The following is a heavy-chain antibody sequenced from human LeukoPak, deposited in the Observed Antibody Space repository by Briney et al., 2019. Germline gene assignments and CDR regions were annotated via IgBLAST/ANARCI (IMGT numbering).Heavy chain of an antibody. CDR1: GFTFSSYW. J-gene: IGHJ4*02. CDR2: IKEDDSEI. Sequence: PGGSLRLSCAASGFTFSSYWMSWVRQAPGKGLEWVANIKEDDSEIYYVESVKGRFTISRDNAKKSLYLEMSSLRVEDTAVYFCARLRSLDKWGQGTLVTVS. V-gene: IGHV3-7*01. CDR3: ARLRSLDK.